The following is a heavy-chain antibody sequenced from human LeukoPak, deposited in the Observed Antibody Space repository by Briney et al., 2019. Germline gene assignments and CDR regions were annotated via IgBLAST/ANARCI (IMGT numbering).Heavy chain of an antibody. CDR3: ARDPSLLWFGELGYYFDY. D-gene: IGHD3-10*01. V-gene: IGHV4-39*07. J-gene: IGHJ4*02. CDR1: GGSISSSSYY. Sequence: SETLSLTCTVSGGSISSSSYYWGWIRQPPGTGLEWIGSIYYSGSTYYNPSLKSRVTISVDTSKNQFSLKLSSVTAADTAVYYCARDPSLLWFGELGYYFDYWGQGTLVTVSS. CDR2: IYYSGST.